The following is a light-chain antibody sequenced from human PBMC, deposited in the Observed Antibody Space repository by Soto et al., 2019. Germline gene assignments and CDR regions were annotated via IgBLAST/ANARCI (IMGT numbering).Light chain of an antibody. CDR2: GAS. Sequence: ELGMTQSPATLSVPPGERATLSCRPSQSVSSNLAWYQQKPGQAPRLLIYGASTRATGIPARFSGSGSGTEFTLTISSLQSEDFAVYYCQQYNNWPLTFGGGTKVEIK. CDR1: QSVSSN. CDR3: QQYNNWPLT. J-gene: IGKJ4*01. V-gene: IGKV3-15*01.